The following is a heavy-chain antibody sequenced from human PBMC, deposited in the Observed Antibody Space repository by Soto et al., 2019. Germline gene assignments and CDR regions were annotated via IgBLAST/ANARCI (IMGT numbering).Heavy chain of an antibody. CDR3: ARDGSPPEWDVWSGYYSPSYYYYYGMDV. V-gene: IGHV3-11*01. Sequence: QVQLVESGGGLVKPGGSLRLSCAASGFTFSDYYMSWIRQAPGKGLEWVSYISSSGSTIYYADSVKGRFTISRDNAKNSLYLQMNSLRAEDTAVYYGARDGSPPEWDVWSGYYSPSYYYYYGMDVWGQGTTVTVSS. J-gene: IGHJ6*02. CDR2: ISSSGSTI. CDR1: GFTFSDYY. D-gene: IGHD3-3*01.